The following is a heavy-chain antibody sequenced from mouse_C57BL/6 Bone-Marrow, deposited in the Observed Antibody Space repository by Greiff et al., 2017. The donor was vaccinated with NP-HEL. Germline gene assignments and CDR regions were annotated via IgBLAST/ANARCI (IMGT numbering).Heavy chain of an antibody. CDR2: ISYDGSN. CDR1: GYSITSGYY. D-gene: IGHD2-1*01. CDR3: ARPNYGNSYAMDY. J-gene: IGHJ4*01. V-gene: IGHV3-6*01. Sequence: ESGPGLVKPSQSLSLTCSVTGYSITSGYYWNWIRQFPGNKLEWMGYISYDGSNNYNPSLKNRISITRDTSKNQFFLKLNSVTTEDTATYYCARPNYGNSYAMDYWGQGTSVTVSS.